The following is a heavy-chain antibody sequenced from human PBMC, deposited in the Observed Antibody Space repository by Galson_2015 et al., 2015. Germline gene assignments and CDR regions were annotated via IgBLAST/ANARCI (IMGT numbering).Heavy chain of an antibody. D-gene: IGHD2-2*01. CDR3: ARLKCSSTSCYIYYFDY. Sequence: SLRLSCAASGFTFSSYWMSWVRQAPGKGLEWVANIKQDGSEKYYVDSVKGRFTISRDNAKNSLYLQMNSLRAEDTAVYYCARLKCSSTSCYIYYFDYWGQGTLVTVSS. CDR1: GFTFSSYW. V-gene: IGHV3-7*03. J-gene: IGHJ4*02. CDR2: IKQDGSEK.